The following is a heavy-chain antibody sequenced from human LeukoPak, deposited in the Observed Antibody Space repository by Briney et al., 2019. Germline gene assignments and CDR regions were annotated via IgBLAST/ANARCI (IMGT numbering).Heavy chain of an antibody. CDR2: ISGSGGGT. Sequence: PGASLRLSCAASGFTFSNYGVNWVRQAPGKGLEWVSGISGSGGGTYYADSVKGRFTISRDSSKNTLYLQMTSLRAEDTAIYYCAKSPSVTMVGLDVWGQGTTVTVSS. V-gene: IGHV3-23*01. CDR1: GFTFSNYG. CDR3: AKSPSVTMVGLDV. J-gene: IGHJ6*02. D-gene: IGHD4-11*01.